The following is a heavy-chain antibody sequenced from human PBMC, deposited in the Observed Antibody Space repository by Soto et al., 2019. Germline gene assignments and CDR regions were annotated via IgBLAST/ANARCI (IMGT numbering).Heavy chain of an antibody. J-gene: IGHJ4*02. Sequence: QVQLVESGGGVVQPGRSLRLSCAASGFTFSSYGMHWVRQAPGKGLEWVAVIWYDGSNKYYADSVKGRFTISRDNSKNTLYLQMNSLRAEDTAVYYCARDYDSRCYPRDSFDYWGQGTLVTVSS. V-gene: IGHV3-33*01. CDR3: ARDYDSRCYPRDSFDY. D-gene: IGHD3-22*01. CDR2: IWYDGSNK. CDR1: GFTFSSYG.